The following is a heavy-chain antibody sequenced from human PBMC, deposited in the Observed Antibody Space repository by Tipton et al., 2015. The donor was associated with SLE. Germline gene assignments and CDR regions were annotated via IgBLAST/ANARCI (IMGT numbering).Heavy chain of an antibody. J-gene: IGHJ4*02. Sequence: LRLSCAVYGGSFSGYYWSWIRQPPGKGLEWIGEIKHSGSTNYNPSLKSRVTISVDTSKNQFSLKLSSVTAAETAVYYCARGRMSDYGGFDYWGQGTLVTVSS. CDR1: GGSFSGYY. D-gene: IGHD4/OR15-4a*01. CDR2: IKHSGST. CDR3: ARGRMSDYGGFDY. V-gene: IGHV4-34*01.